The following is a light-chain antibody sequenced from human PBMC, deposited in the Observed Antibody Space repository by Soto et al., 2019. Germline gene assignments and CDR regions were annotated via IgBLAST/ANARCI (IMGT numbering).Light chain of an antibody. V-gene: IGLV2-14*01. CDR3: CSYAGSYIYV. J-gene: IGLJ1*01. CDR1: SSDVGAYNY. Sequence: QSALTQPASVSGSPGQSIAISCTGTSSDVGAYNYVSWYQQHPGKAPKLLIYDVSNRPSGVSDRFSGSKSGNTASLTISGLQAEDEADYYCCSYAGSYIYVFGTGTKVTVL. CDR2: DVS.